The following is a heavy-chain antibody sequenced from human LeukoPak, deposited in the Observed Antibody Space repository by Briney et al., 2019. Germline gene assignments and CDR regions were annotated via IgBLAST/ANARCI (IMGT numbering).Heavy chain of an antibody. Sequence: PGGSLRLSCAASGFTFSDYYMSWIRQAPGKGMEWASYISSSGSTIYYADSVKGRFTISRDNAKNSLYLQMNSLRAEDTAVYYCARDYCSSTSCFSAFDIWGQGTMVTVSS. CDR1: GFTFSDYY. CDR2: ISSSGSTI. D-gene: IGHD2-2*01. CDR3: ARDYCSSTSCFSAFDI. J-gene: IGHJ3*02. V-gene: IGHV3-11*01.